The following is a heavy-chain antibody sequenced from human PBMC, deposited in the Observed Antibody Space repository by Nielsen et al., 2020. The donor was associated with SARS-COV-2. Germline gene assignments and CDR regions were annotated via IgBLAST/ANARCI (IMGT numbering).Heavy chain of an antibody. CDR1: GDSMSSSDYY. Sequence: SETLSLTCNVSGDSMSSSDYYWAFHRQPPGRGLEWVGSIYYSGINYYNPSLKSRVTMSVDTSKNQFSLRLNSVTAADTAVYYCARLNRRILTPLALASLRFDFWGQGALVTVSS. CDR2: IYYSGIN. V-gene: IGHV4-39*01. CDR3: ARLNRRILTPLALASLRFDF. J-gene: IGHJ4*02. D-gene: IGHD3-3*02.